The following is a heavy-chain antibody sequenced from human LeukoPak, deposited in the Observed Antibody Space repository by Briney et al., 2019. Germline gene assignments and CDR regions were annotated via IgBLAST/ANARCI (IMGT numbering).Heavy chain of an antibody. D-gene: IGHD2-15*01. CDR1: GFTFSTFG. CDR3: STLGPPDITTWAPFDY. Sequence: GGSLRLSCAASGFTFSTFGMTWVHQAPGKGLEWVSSIGASGITKYYADSVKGRFTISRDNSKNTLSLQMDSLRAEDTALYYCSTLGPPDITTWAPFDYWGQGTLVTVS. J-gene: IGHJ4*02. V-gene: IGHV3-23*01. CDR2: IGASGITK.